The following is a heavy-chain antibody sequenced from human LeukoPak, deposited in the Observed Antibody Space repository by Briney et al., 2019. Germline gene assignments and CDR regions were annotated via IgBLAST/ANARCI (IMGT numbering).Heavy chain of an antibody. CDR1: GFTFSISG. D-gene: IGHD3-22*01. CDR3: ATHDSSGYYGLPSDY. V-gene: IGHV3-33*01. J-gene: IGHJ4*02. CDR2: IWYDGSNK. Sequence: GGSLRLSCAASGFTFSISGMHWVRQAPGKGLEWVAVIWYDGSNKYYADSVKGRFTISRDNSKNTLYLQMNSLRAEDTAVYYCATHDSSGYYGLPSDYWGQGTLVTVSS.